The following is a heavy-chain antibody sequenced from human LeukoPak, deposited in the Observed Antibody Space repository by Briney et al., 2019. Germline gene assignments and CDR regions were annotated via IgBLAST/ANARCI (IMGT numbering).Heavy chain of an antibody. Sequence: GGSLRLSCAASGFTFDDYGMSWVRQAPEKGLEWVSGINWNGGSTGYADSVKGRFTISRDNAKNSLYLQMNSLRAEDTALYHCARVGYYDRGYFDYWGQGTLVTVSS. V-gene: IGHV3-20*01. CDR1: GFTFDDYG. CDR2: INWNGGST. D-gene: IGHD3-22*01. J-gene: IGHJ4*02. CDR3: ARVGYYDRGYFDY.